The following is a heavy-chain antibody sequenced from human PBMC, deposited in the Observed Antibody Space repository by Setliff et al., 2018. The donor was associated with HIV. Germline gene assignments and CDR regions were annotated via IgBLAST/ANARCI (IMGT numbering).Heavy chain of an antibody. CDR3: AKEPSSCSAPRPSLCGYFDS. CDR2: IYSGSSSA. CDR1: GITFINAA. J-gene: IGHJ4*01. V-gene: IGHV3-23*03. Sequence: PGGSLRLSCVTSGITFINAAMAWVRPAPGKGPEWISFIYSGSSSAVFADSVKGRFTISRDNSRNTLFLQMNSLRAEDTAVYYCAKEPSSCSAPRPSLCGYFDSWGQGTQVTVSS. D-gene: IGHD2-21*01.